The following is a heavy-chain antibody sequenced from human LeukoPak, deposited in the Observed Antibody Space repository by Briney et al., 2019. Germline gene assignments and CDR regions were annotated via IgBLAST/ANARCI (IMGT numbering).Heavy chain of an antibody. V-gene: IGHV5-51*01. CDR2: IYPGDSDT. CDR1: GYSFTSYW. Sequence: GESLKISCKGSGYSFTSYWIGWVRQMPGKGLEWMGIIYPGDSDTRYSPSFQGQVTISADKSISTAYLQWSSLKASDTAMYYCAISMVYYDSSGSAFDYWGQGTLVTASS. CDR3: AISMVYYDSSGSAFDY. D-gene: IGHD3-22*01. J-gene: IGHJ4*02.